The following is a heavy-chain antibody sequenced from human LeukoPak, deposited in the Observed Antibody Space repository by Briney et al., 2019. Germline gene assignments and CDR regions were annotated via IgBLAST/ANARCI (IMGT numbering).Heavy chain of an antibody. Sequence: KPSETLSLTCAVSGASISSGGSSWSWIRQPPGKGLEWIGYIYYSGSTNYNPSLKSRVTISVDTSKNQFSLKLSSVTAADTAVYYCARDMGSYYDSSGYYPYDAFDIWGQGTMVTVSS. CDR2: IYYSGST. CDR1: GASISSGGSS. CDR3: ARDMGSYYDSSGYYPYDAFDI. D-gene: IGHD3-22*01. V-gene: IGHV4-61*08. J-gene: IGHJ3*02.